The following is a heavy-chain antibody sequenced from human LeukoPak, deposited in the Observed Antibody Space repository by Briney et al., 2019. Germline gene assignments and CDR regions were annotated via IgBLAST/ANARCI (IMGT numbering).Heavy chain of an antibody. CDR1: GYNFIAYY. J-gene: IGHJ4*02. Sequence: CASVKVSCKASGYNFIAYYMHWVRQAPGQGLEWMGWINPNSGGTNYAQNFQGRVTMTRDTSISTAYMELSSLRSDDTAVYYCARGLADYWGQGTLVTVSS. CDR3: ARGLADY. D-gene: IGHD4-11*01. CDR2: INPNSGGT. V-gene: IGHV1-2*02.